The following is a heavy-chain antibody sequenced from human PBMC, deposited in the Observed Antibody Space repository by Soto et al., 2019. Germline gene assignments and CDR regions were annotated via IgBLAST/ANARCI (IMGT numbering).Heavy chain of an antibody. J-gene: IGHJ4*02. Sequence: WGSLRLSCAASGFTFSTYSMNWVRQAPGKGLEWVSYISSGSSSIFYADSVKGRFTISRDNAKNSLYLQMNSLRDEDTAVYYCARTASSSWFAFDYWGQGTLVTVSS. CDR2: ISSGSSSI. D-gene: IGHD6-13*01. CDR3: ARTASSSWFAFDY. V-gene: IGHV3-48*02. CDR1: GFTFSTYS.